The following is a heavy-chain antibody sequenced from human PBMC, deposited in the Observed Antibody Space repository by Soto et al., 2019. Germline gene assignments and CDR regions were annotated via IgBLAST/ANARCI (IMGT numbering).Heavy chain of an antibody. J-gene: IGHJ4*02. D-gene: IGHD3-22*01. CDR3: AKGGLGITMIVVG. CDR1: GFTFSSYG. V-gene: IGHV3-30*18. Sequence: GGSLKISCAASGFTFSSYGMAWVRQAPGKGLEWVATVSYDGSNKYYADSVKGRFTISRDNSKNTLYLQMSSPRAEDTAVYYCAKGGLGITMIVVGWGQGTLVTVSS. CDR2: VSYDGSNK.